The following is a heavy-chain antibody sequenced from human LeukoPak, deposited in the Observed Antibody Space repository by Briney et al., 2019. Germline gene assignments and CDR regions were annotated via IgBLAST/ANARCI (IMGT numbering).Heavy chain of an antibody. CDR3: ARHVWSGYYDRNWFDP. V-gene: IGHV4-4*09. CDR1: GGSISSYY. J-gene: IGHJ5*02. Sequence: SETLSLTCTVSGGSISSYYWRWIRQPPGKGLEWIGYIYTSGSTNYNPSLKSRVTISVDTSKNQFSLKLSSVTAADTAVYYCARHVWSGYYDRNWFDPWGQGTLVTVSS. D-gene: IGHD3-3*01. CDR2: IYTSGST.